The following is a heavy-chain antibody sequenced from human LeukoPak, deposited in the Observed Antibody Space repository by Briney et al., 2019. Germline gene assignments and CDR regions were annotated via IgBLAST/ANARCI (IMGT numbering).Heavy chain of an antibody. CDR3: AREFGKNYDFWSGYYNWFDP. CDR1: GGTFSSYA. Sequence: SVKVSCRASGGTFSSYAISWVRQAPGQGLEWMGGIIPIFGTANYAQKFQGRVTITTDESTSTAYMELSSLRSEDTAVYYCAREFGKNYDFWSGYYNWFDPWGQGTLVTVSS. CDR2: IIPIFGTA. V-gene: IGHV1-69*05. D-gene: IGHD3-3*01. J-gene: IGHJ5*02.